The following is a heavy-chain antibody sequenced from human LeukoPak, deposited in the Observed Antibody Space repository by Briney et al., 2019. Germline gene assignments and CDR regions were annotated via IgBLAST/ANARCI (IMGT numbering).Heavy chain of an antibody. D-gene: IGHD1-26*01. Sequence: ASVKVSCKASGGTFSSYAISWVRQAPGQGLEWMGGIIPIFGTANYAQRFQGRVTITADESTSTAYMELSSLRSEDTAVYYCARDLSRSGSSPTLGYWGQGTLVTVSS. CDR2: IIPIFGTA. J-gene: IGHJ4*02. CDR1: GGTFSSYA. V-gene: IGHV1-69*13. CDR3: ARDLSRSGSSPTLGY.